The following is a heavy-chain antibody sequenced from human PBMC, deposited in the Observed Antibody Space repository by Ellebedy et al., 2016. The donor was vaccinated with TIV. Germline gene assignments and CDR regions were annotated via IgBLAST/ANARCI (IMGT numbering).Heavy chain of an antibody. V-gene: IGHV4-30-2*01. CDR1: GASISSDGFS. CDR2: VYHSGGT. J-gene: IGHJ4*02. D-gene: IGHD3-22*01. Sequence: SETLSLXCAVSGASISSDGFSWSWIRQPPGQGLEWMGHVYHSGGTYYNPSMNSRIIITLETSKNQFSLKLGSVTAADTAVYFCSRPVPDDKAPFDSWGQGTLVTVSS. CDR3: SRPVPDDKAPFDS.